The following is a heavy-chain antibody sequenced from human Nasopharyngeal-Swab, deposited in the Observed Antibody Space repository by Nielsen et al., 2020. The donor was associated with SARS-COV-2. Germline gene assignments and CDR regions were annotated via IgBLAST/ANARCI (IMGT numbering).Heavy chain of an antibody. V-gene: IGHV3-23*01. CDR3: ATDTQWLALFDY. Sequence: WIRQLPGKGLEWVSAISGSGGSTYYADSVKGRFTISRDNSKNTLYLQMNSLRAEDTAVYYCATDTQWLALFDYWGQGTLVTVSS. CDR2: ISGSGGST. J-gene: IGHJ4*02. D-gene: IGHD6-19*01.